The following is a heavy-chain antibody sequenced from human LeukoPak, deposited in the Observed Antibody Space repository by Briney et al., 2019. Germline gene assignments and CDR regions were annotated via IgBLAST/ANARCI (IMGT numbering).Heavy chain of an antibody. Sequence: ASVKVSCKASGYTSTSYDINWVRQATGKGLEWMGWMNPNSGNTGYAQKFQGRVTMTRNTSISTAYMELSSLRSEDTAVYYCARFGSGSYIMGVDPWGQGTLVTVSS. V-gene: IGHV1-8*01. CDR1: GYTSTSYD. J-gene: IGHJ5*02. D-gene: IGHD3-10*01. CDR2: MNPNSGNT. CDR3: ARFGSGSYIMGVDP.